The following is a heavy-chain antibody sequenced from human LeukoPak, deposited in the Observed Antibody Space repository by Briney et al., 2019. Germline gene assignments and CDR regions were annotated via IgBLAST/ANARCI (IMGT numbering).Heavy chain of an antibody. V-gene: IGHV3-74*01. J-gene: IGHJ4*02. CDR1: GFTFSSYW. CDR2: INSDGSST. CDR3: ASGAEY. Sequence: GGSLRLSCAASGFTFSSYWMHWVRQAPGKGLVWVSRINSDGSSTIHADSVKGRFTISRHNAKNTLYLQMNSLGDEDTDVYYYASGAEYWGQGTLVTVSS. D-gene: IGHD3-10*01.